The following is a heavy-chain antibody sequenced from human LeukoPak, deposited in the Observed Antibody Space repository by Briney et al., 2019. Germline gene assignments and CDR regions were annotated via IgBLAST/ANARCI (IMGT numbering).Heavy chain of an antibody. CDR2: ISSSSSTI. D-gene: IGHD1-26*01. Sequence: PGGSLRLSCAASGFTFSGYSMNWVRQAPGQGLEWVSYISSSSSTIYYADSVKGRFTISKDNAKNSLYLQMNSLRAEDTAVYYCARVRGSYSADYWGQGTLVTVSS. J-gene: IGHJ4*02. CDR3: ARVRGSYSADY. CDR1: GFTFSGYS. V-gene: IGHV3-48*04.